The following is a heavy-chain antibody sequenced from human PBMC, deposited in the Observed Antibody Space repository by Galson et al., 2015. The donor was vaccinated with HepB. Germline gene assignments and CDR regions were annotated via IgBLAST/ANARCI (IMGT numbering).Heavy chain of an antibody. CDR1: GFTFSSYG. CDR2: ISYDGSNK. Sequence: SLRLSCAASGFTFSSYGMHWVRQAPGKGLEWVAVISYDGSNKYYADSVKGRFTISRDNSKNTLYLQVNSLRAEDTAVYYCARTRDPAYYYGSGSYYKNWFDSWGQGTLVTVSS. D-gene: IGHD3-10*01. CDR3: ARTRDPAYYYGSGSYYKNWFDS. V-gene: IGHV3-30*03. J-gene: IGHJ5*01.